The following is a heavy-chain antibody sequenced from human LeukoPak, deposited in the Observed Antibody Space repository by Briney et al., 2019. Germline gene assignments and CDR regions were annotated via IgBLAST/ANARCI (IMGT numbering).Heavy chain of an antibody. V-gene: IGHV4-4*07. Sequence: PSETLSLTCTVSGGSISSYYWSWIRQPAGKGLESIGHISTSGSTNYNPSLKSRVTMSVDTSRNQFSLKLNSVTAADTAVYYCARESGSYLWRSWLNPWGQGTLVTVSS. D-gene: IGHD3-16*01. CDR1: GGSISSYY. J-gene: IGHJ5*02. CDR3: ARESGSYLWRSWLNP. CDR2: ISTSGST.